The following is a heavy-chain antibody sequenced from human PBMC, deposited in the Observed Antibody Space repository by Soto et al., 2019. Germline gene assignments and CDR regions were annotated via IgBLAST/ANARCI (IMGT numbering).Heavy chain of an antibody. D-gene: IGHD6-13*01. V-gene: IGHV4-59*01. CDR3: ARYAGSSWFDY. J-gene: IGHJ4*02. Sequence: QVQLQESGPGLVKPSETLSLTCTVSGGSISTYYWSWIRQPPGKGLEWIGYINYNGRTNYNPSLKSRVTMSLDTSKIQFSLKLRSVTAADTAVFYCARYAGSSWFDYWGQGTLVTVSS. CDR2: INYNGRT. CDR1: GGSISTYY.